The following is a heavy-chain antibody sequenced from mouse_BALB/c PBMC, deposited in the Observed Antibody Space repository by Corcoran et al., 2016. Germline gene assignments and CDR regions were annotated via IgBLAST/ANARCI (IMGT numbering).Heavy chain of an antibody. V-gene: IGHV1-26*01. J-gene: IGHJ3*01. CDR3: ARGADCYYAWFAY. CDR1: GYSFTGYY. CDR2: INPYNGAT. D-gene: IGHD2-3*01. Sequence: EVQLQQSGPELVKPGASVKISCKASGYSFTGYYMHWVKQSHVKSLEWIGRINPYNGATSYNQNFKDKASLTVDKSSSTAYMELHSLTSEDSAVYYCARGADCYYAWFAYWGQGTLVTVSA.